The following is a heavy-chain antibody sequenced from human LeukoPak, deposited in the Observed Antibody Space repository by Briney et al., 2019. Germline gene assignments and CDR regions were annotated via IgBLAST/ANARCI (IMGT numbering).Heavy chain of an antibody. D-gene: IGHD2-15*01. Sequence: PGGSLRLSCAASGLSFSGSAMHWVRQASGSGLEWLGRIRSKANSYVTAYAASVNGRFIISRDDSRNTAYLQMNSLQTEDTAVYYCTRHSDKYCSGAGCYVYNFYGMDVWGQGTTVTVSS. J-gene: IGHJ6*02. CDR2: IRSKANSYVT. V-gene: IGHV3-73*01. CDR3: TRHSDKYCSGAGCYVYNFYGMDV. CDR1: GLSFSGSA.